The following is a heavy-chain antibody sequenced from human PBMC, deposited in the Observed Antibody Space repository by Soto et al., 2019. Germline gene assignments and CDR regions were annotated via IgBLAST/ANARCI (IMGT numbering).Heavy chain of an antibody. CDR2: ISYDGNNQ. Sequence: QVQLVESGGGVVQPGRSLRLSCAASGFTFNNYAMHGVRQAPGKGLEWVAVISYDGNNQYYADSVKGRFAISRDNSKNTLYLQMNSLRDEDTAVYYCARDRVYYYDSSGYYNFEYWGQGSLVTVSS. V-gene: IGHV3-30*09. CDR1: GFTFNNYA. D-gene: IGHD3-22*01. J-gene: IGHJ4*02. CDR3: ARDRVYYYDSSGYYNFEY.